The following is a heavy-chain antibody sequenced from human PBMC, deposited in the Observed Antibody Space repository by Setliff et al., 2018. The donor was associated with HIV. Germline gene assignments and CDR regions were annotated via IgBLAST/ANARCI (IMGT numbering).Heavy chain of an antibody. CDR2: IPYDGSYK. CDR3: AKDSRPDY. CDR1: GFSFSSYG. J-gene: IGHJ4*02. V-gene: IGHV3-30*02. Sequence: LRLSCAASGFSFSSYGLHWVRQVPGKGLEWVAFIPYDGSYKYYADSVKGRFTISRDNSENTLYLQMNGLRVEDSAIYYCAKDSRPDYWGQGTLVTVSS.